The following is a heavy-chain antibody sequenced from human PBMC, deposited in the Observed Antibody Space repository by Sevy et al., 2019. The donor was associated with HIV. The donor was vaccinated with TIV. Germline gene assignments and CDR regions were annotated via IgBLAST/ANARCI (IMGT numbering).Heavy chain of an antibody. V-gene: IGHV3-21*01. J-gene: IGHJ3*02. D-gene: IGHD6-19*01. CDR2: ISSSSSYI. CDR1: GFTFSSYS. CDR3: ARSAGYSSGWRVVPSAFDI. Sequence: GGSLRLSCAASGFTFSSYSMNWVRQAPGKGLEWVSSISSSSSYIYYADSVKGRFTISRDNAKNSLYLQMNSLRAEDTAVYYCARSAGYSSGWRVVPSAFDIWGQGTMVTFSS.